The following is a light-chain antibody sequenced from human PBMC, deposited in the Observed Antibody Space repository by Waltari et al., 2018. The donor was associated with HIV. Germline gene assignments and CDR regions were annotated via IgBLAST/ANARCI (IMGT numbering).Light chain of an antibody. CDR1: QDISNE. Sequence: DIQMTQSPSSLSASVGDRVTITCQASQDISNELNWYQQKPGKAPKLLIYDASNLETGVPSRFSGSGSGTDFTFTISSLQPEDIATYYCQQYDNLPCTFGPGTKVDIK. J-gene: IGKJ3*01. CDR3: QQYDNLPCT. CDR2: DAS. V-gene: IGKV1-33*01.